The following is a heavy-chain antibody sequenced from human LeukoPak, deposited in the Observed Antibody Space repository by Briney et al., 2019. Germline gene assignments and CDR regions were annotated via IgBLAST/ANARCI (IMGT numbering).Heavy chain of an antibody. J-gene: IGHJ4*02. CDR1: GGSISSHY. CDR2: IYYSGST. D-gene: IGHD1-1*01. V-gene: IGHV4-59*11. CDR3: ARVQGTGTLDY. Sequence: SETLSLTCTVSGGSISSHYWSWIRQPPGKGLEWIGYIYYSGSTNYNPSLKSRVTISVDTSKNQFSLKLSSVTAADTAVYYCARVQGTGTLDYWGQGTLVTVSS.